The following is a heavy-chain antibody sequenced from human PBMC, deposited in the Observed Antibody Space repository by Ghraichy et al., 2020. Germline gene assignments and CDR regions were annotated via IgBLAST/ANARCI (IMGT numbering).Heavy chain of an antibody. V-gene: IGHV3-48*02. CDR2: ISSSSSTI. Sequence: GGSLRLSCTASGFTFSSYSMNWVRQAPGKGLEWVSFISSSSSTIYSADSVKGRFTISRDNAKNLLYLQMNDLRDEDTALYYCARSQEALNAWGQGTMVTVSS. CDR1: GFTFSSYS. CDR3: ARSQEALNA. J-gene: IGHJ3*01. D-gene: IGHD2-8*01.